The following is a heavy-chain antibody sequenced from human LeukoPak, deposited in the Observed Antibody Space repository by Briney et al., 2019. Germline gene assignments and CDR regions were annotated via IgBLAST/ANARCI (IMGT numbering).Heavy chain of an antibody. V-gene: IGHV1-69*13. CDR2: IIPIFGTA. J-gene: IGHJ3*02. Sequence: ASVKVSCKASEGTFSSYAISWVRQAPGQGLEWMGGIIPIFGTANYAQKFQGRVTITADESTSTAYMELSSLRSEDTAVYYCARDLGVVVTDDAFDIWGQGTMVTVSS. CDR3: ARDLGVVVTDDAFDI. CDR1: EGTFSSYA. D-gene: IGHD3-22*01.